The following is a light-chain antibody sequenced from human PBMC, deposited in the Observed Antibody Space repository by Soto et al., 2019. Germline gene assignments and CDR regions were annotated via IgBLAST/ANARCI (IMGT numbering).Light chain of an antibody. Sequence: EVVMTQSPATLSVSPGERAILSCRASQSVSSNLAWFQQKPGQAPRLLIYDASTRATGIPARFSGSGSGTEFTLIISSLQSEDSAVYYCQQYNHWWTFGQGTKVEIK. V-gene: IGKV3-15*01. J-gene: IGKJ1*01. CDR2: DAS. CDR3: QQYNHWWT. CDR1: QSVSSN.